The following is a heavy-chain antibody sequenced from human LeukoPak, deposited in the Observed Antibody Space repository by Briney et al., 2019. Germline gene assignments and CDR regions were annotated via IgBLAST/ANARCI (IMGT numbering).Heavy chain of an antibody. D-gene: IGHD5-24*01. CDR1: GGSISSYY. V-gene: IGHV4-59*01. CDR2: IYYSGST. J-gene: IGHJ4*02. Sequence: PSEALSLTCTVSGGSISSYYWSWIRQPPGKGLEWIGYIYYSGSTNYNPSLKSRVTISVDTSKDQFSLKLSSVTAADTAVYYCARAASTSHDYWGQGTLVTVSS. CDR3: ARAASTSHDY.